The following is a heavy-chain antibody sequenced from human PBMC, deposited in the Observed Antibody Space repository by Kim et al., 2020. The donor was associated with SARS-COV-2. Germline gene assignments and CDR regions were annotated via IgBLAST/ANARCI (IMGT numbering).Heavy chain of an antibody. V-gene: IGHV3-7*01. D-gene: IGHD6-13*01. Sequence: VGSLRLSCAASGFTFSSYWMSWVRQAPGKGLEWVANIKQDGSEKYYVDSVKGRFTISRDNAKNSLYLQMNSLRAEDTAVYYCARDTSLAFSSSWEYYYYGMDVWGQGTTVTVSS. CDR3: ARDTSLAFSSSWEYYYYGMDV. J-gene: IGHJ6*02. CDR1: GFTFSSYW. CDR2: IKQDGSEK.